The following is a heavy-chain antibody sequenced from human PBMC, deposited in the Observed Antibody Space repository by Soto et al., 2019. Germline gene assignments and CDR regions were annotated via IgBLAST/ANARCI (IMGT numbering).Heavy chain of an antibody. D-gene: IGHD3-9*01. J-gene: IGHJ3*02. CDR1: GVTFSSYA. V-gene: IGHV1-69*13. CDR3: ARSHYDILTGYYDAFDI. Sequence: ASVKVSCKASGVTFSSYAISWVRQAPGQGLEWMGGIIPIFGTANYAQKFQGRVTITADESTSTAYMELSSLRSEDTAVYYCARSHYDILTGYYDAFDIWGQGTMVTVSS. CDR2: IIPIFGTA.